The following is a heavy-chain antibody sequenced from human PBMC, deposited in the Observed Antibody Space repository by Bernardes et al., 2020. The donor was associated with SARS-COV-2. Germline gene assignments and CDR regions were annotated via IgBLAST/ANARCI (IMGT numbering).Heavy chain of an antibody. D-gene: IGHD3-10*01. V-gene: IGHV1-8*01. CDR2: MNPNSGNT. Sequence: ASVKVSCKASGYTFTSYDINWVRQATGQGLEWMGWMNPNSGNTGYAQKFQGRVTMTRNTSISTAYMELSSLRSEDTAVYYCARDRMVRETYYYYYYGMDVWGQVTTVTVSS. CDR3: ARDRMVRETYYYYYYGMDV. CDR1: GYTFTSYD. J-gene: IGHJ6*02.